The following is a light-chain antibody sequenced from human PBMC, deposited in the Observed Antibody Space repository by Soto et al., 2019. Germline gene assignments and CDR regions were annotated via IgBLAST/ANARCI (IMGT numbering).Light chain of an antibody. Sequence: EIVMTQSPATLSVSPGARAPLSCRARQSVNSNLAWYQQKPGQAPRLLIYGASTRATGIPARFSGSGSGTEFTLTISSLQSEDFAVYYCQQYNNWPPTWTFGQGTKVDIK. CDR2: GAS. CDR1: QSVNSN. J-gene: IGKJ1*01. CDR3: QQYNNWPPTWT. V-gene: IGKV3-15*01.